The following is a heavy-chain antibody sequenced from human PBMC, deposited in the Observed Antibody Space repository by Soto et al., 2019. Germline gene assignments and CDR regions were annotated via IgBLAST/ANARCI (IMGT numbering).Heavy chain of an antibody. Sequence: ASVKVSCKASGGTFSSYAISWVRQAPGQGLEWMGGIIPIFGTANYAQKFQGRVTITADESTSTAYMELSSLRSEDTAVYYCARGSPRDYYGSGRPNWFDPWGQGTLVTVSS. CDR3: ARGSPRDYYGSGRPNWFDP. D-gene: IGHD3-10*01. J-gene: IGHJ5*02. CDR2: IIPIFGTA. CDR1: GGTFSSYA. V-gene: IGHV1-69*13.